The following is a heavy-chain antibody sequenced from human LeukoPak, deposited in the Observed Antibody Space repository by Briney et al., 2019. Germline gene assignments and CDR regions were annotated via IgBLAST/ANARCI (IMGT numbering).Heavy chain of an antibody. D-gene: IGHD1-26*01. CDR2: IYYSGST. CDR1: GGSISSYY. J-gene: IGHJ4*02. CDR3: AREKTPGATQDY. V-gene: IGHV4-59*01. Sequence: PSETLSLTCTVSGGSISSYYWSWIRQPPGKGLEWIGYIYYSGSTNYNPSLKSRVTISVDTSKNQFPLKLSSVTAADTAVYYCAREKTPGATQDYWGQGTLVTVSS.